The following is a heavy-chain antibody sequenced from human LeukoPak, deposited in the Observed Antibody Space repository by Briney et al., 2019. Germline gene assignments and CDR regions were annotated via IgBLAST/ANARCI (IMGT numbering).Heavy chain of an antibody. CDR2: ISSSSSTI. V-gene: IGHV3-48*02. Sequence: GGSLRLSCAASGLTVSSYSMNWVRQAPGKGPEWVSYISSSSSTIYYADSVKGRFTISRDNAKNSLYLQMNSLRDEDTAVYYCARARASGRSGFDYWGQGTLVTVSS. CDR3: ARARASGRSGFDY. CDR1: GLTVSSYS. J-gene: IGHJ4*02. D-gene: IGHD2-15*01.